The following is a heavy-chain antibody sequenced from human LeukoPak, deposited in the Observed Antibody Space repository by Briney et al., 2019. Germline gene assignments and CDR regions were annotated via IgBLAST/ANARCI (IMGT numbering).Heavy chain of an antibody. Sequence: SETLSLTCTVSGGSISSSSYYWGWIRQPPGKGLEWIGSIYYSGSTYYNPSLKSRVTISVDTSKNQFSLKLSSVTAADTAVYYCARKISGGSYNWFDPWGQGTLVTVSS. CDR1: GGSISSSSYY. CDR3: ARKISGGSYNWFDP. CDR2: IYYSGST. J-gene: IGHJ5*02. V-gene: IGHV4-39*01. D-gene: IGHD1-26*01.